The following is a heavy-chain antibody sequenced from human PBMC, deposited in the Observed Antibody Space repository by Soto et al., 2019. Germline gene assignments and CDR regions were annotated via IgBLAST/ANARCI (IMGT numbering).Heavy chain of an antibody. CDR3: AVAYGLDV. D-gene: IGHD2-15*01. J-gene: IGHJ6*02. V-gene: IGHV3-7*01. CDR2: IKQDGSEK. CDR1: GFTLNTYW. Sequence: EVQLVESGGGLVQPGGSLRLSCAASGFTLNTYWMTWVRQAPGKGLEWLANIKQDGSEKYFVDSVKGRFTISRANARHSAYLHMHALRAENTAVYYCAVAYGLDVWRQGPTVTLSS.